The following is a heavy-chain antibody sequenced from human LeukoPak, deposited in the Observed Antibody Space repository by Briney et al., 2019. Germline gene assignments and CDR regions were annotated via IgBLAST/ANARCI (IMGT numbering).Heavy chain of an antibody. D-gene: IGHD5-18*01. CDR2: IYYSGST. CDR3: ARQGLIGGYSYGYYYYYYMDV. Sequence: SETLSLTCTVSGGSISSSSYYRGWIRQPPGKGLEWIGSIYYSGSTYYNPSLKSRVTISVDTSKNQFSLKLSSVTAADTAVYYCARQGLIGGYSYGYYYYYYMDVWGKGTTVTVSS. V-gene: IGHV4-39*07. J-gene: IGHJ6*03. CDR1: GGSISSSSYY.